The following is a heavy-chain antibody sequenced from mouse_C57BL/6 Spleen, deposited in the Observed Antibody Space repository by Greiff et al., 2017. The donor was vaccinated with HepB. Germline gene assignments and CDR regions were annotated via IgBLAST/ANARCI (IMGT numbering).Heavy chain of an antibody. V-gene: IGHV1-59*01. CDR2: IDPSDSYT. Sequence: VQLQQPGAELVRPGTSVKLSCKASGYTFTSYWMHWVKQRPGQGLEWIGVIDPSDSYTNYNQKFKGKATLTVDTSSSTAYMQLSSLTSEDSAVYYCAKDYSNPYWYFDVWGTGTTVTVSS. D-gene: IGHD2-5*01. CDR3: AKDYSNPYWYFDV. CDR1: GYTFTSYW. J-gene: IGHJ1*03.